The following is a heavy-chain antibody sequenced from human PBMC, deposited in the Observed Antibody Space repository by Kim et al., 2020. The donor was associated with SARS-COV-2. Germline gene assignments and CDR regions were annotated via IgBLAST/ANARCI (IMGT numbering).Heavy chain of an antibody. J-gene: IGHJ4*02. D-gene: IGHD6-6*01. CDR2: IWDDGSNK. CDR3: ATEYSSSSAFDY. Sequence: GGSLRLSCAASGFSFSTYGMHWVRQAPGKGLEWVAMIWDDGSNKYYGDSVKGRFTISRDNSKNTLYLQMNNLRAEDTAVYYCATEYSSSSAFDYLGQGTPVTVSS. CDR1: GFSFSTYG. V-gene: IGHV3-33*03.